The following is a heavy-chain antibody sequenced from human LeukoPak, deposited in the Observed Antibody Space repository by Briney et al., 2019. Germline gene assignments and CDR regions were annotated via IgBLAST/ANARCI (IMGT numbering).Heavy chain of an antibody. V-gene: IGHV4-39*07. CDR2: IYYSGST. CDR1: GGSISSSSYY. D-gene: IGHD3-10*01. CDR3: ARDKDGSGSTYYYYYYMDV. Sequence: PSETLSLTCTVSGGSISSSSYYWGWIRQPPGKGLEWIGSIYYSGSTYYNPSLKSRVTMSVDTSKNQFSLKLSSVTAADTAVYYCARDKDGSGSTYYYYYYMDVWGKGTTVTISS. J-gene: IGHJ6*03.